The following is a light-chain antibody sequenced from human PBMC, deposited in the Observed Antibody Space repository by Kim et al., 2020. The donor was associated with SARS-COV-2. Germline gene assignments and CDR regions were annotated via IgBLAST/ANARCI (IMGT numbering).Light chain of an antibody. CDR3: QTWGTGTWV. J-gene: IGLJ3*02. Sequence: ASVKFTCTLSSGHSSYAIAWYQQQPEKGPRYLMKLNSDGSHTKGDGIPDRFSGSSSGAERYLTISSLQSEDEADYYCQTWGTGTWVFGGGTQLTVL. CDR2: LNSDGSH. CDR1: SGHSSYA. V-gene: IGLV4-69*01.